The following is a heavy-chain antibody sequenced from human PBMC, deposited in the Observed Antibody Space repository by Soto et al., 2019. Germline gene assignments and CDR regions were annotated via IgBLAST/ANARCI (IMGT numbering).Heavy chain of an antibody. J-gene: IGHJ5*02. CDR3: ARHEAAAGYNWFDP. V-gene: IGHV5-10-1*01. CDR2: IDPSDSYT. D-gene: IGHD6-13*01. CDR1: GYSFTTYW. Sequence: RGESLKISCKGSGYSFTTYWISWVRQMPGKGLEWMGRIDPSDSYTSYSPSFQGHVTISADKSISTAYLQWSSLKASDTAMYYCARHEAAAGYNWFDPWGQGTLVTVSS.